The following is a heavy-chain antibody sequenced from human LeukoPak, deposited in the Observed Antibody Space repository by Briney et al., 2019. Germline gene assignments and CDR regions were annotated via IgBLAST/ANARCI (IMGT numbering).Heavy chain of an antibody. CDR2: IYYNGST. V-gene: IGHV4-30-4*01. D-gene: IGHD3-10*01. CDR1: SGSISSGNYY. CDR3: ARWGTMVRGVHRCHFDY. Sequence: PSQTLSLTCTLSSGSISSGNYYWSWIRQPPGKGLEWIGYIYYNGSTYYNPSLKSRVTISVDTSKNQFSLELSSVTAADTAVYYCARWGTMVRGVHRCHFDYWGQGTLVTVSS. J-gene: IGHJ4*02.